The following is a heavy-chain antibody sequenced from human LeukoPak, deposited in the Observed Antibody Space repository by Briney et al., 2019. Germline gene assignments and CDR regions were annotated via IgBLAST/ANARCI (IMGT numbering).Heavy chain of an antibody. CDR2: IYPGDSDT. J-gene: IGHJ1*01. V-gene: IGHV5-51*01. CDR1: GYSFTSYW. CDR3: ARHSRGNYYVGYFQH. D-gene: IGHD1-26*01. Sequence: GESLKISCKGSGYSFTSYWIGWVRQMPGKGLEWMGIIYPGDSDTRYSPSFQGQVTISADKSISTAYLQWSSLKASDTAMYYCARHSRGNYYVGYFQHWGQGTLVTVSS.